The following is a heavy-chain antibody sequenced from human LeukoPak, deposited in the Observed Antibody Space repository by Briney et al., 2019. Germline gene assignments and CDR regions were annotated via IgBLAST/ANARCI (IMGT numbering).Heavy chain of an antibody. Sequence: GSLRLSCAASGFTVSTYYMTWVRQAPGKGLEWIGEINHSGSTNYNPSLKSRVTISVDTSKNQFSLKLSSVTAADTAVYYCARVIVGATTYWGQGTLVTVSS. CDR1: GFTVSTYY. J-gene: IGHJ4*02. D-gene: IGHD1-26*01. V-gene: IGHV4-34*01. CDR2: INHSGST. CDR3: ARVIVGATTY.